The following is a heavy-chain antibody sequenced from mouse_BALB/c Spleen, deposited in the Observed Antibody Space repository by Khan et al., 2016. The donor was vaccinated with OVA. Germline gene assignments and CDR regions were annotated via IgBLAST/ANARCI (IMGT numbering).Heavy chain of an antibody. CDR2: IYPGTDNT. D-gene: IGHD3-2*02. CDR3: AREEALYYFDY. J-gene: IGHJ2*01. Sequence: VELVESGAELVRPGTSVRLSCKTSGYIFTSYWIHWVKQRSGQGLVWIARIYPGTDNTYYNEKFKDKATLTADKSSSTAYLQLSRLKSEDSAVFFCAREEALYYFDYWGQGTTLTVSS. CDR1: GYIFTSYW. V-gene: IGHV1S132*01.